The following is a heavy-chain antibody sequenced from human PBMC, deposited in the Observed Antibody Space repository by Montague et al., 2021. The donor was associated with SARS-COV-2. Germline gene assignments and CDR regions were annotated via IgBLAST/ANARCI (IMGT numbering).Heavy chain of an antibody. CDR2: IYYSGST. CDR1: GDSISSSSYY. CDR3: ARFPTTYYYDSKAAPATPDAFDF. J-gene: IGHJ3*01. D-gene: IGHD3-22*01. Sequence: SETRSLTCVVSGDSISSSSYYWGWIRQPPGKGLEWIGSIYYSGSTYYNPSLKSRVTISVDTSKNQFSLKLSSVTAADTAVYYCARFPTTYYYDSKAAPATPDAFDFWGQGTMVTVSS. V-gene: IGHV4-39*01.